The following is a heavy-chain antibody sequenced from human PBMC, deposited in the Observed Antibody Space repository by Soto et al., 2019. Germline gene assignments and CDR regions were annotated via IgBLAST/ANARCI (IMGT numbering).Heavy chain of an antibody. CDR1: GGPISSTNYY. CDR3: AGGNSSRWYWFDP. V-gene: IGHV4-31*03. D-gene: IGHD6-13*01. CDR2: IYYNGNT. J-gene: IGHJ5*02. Sequence: SETLSLTCTVSGGPISSTNYYWSWIRRHPGKGLEWIGYIYYNGNTYYNPSLKSRVTISVDTSKNQFSLKLSSVTAADTAVYYCAGGNSSRWYWFDPWGQGTLVTVSS.